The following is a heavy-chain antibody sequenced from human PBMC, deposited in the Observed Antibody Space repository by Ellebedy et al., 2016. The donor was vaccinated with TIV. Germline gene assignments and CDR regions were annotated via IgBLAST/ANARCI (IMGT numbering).Heavy chain of an antibody. Sequence: SETLSLTXSVSGGSINSYYWSWIRQSPVKGLEWIEYVHYSGGTKYSPSLKSRVFISIDTSKNQFSLKLSSVTAADTAVYYCARDSSNSRWYLWGQGTLVTVSS. J-gene: IGHJ5*02. CDR2: VHYSGGT. CDR1: GGSINSYY. V-gene: IGHV4-59*01. D-gene: IGHD4-23*01. CDR3: ARDSSNSRWYL.